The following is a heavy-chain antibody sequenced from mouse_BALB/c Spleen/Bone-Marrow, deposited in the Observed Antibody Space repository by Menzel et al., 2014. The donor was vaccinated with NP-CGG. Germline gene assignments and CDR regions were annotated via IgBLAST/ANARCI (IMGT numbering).Heavy chain of an antibody. CDR1: GFTFNTYA. CDR3: VRQGDGYYNWYFDV. CDR2: IRSKSNNDAT. J-gene: IGHJ1*01. Sequence: VQLQQSGGGLVQSKGSLKLSCAASGFTFNTYAMNWVRQAPGKGLEWVARIRSKSNNDATYYADSVKDRFTISRDDSQSMLYLQMNNLKTEDTAMYYCVRQGDGYYNWYFDVWGAGTTVTVSS. D-gene: IGHD2-3*01. V-gene: IGHV10-1*02.